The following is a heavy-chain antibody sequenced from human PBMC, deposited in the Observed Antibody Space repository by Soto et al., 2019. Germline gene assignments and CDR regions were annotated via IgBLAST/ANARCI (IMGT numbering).Heavy chain of an antibody. Sequence: SQTLSLTCAISGDSVSSNSAAWNWIRQSPSRGLEWLGRTYYRSKWYNDYAVSVKSRITINPDTSKNQFSLQLNSVTPEDTAVYYCARAGRPHCSGGSCYSVWGQGTLVTVSS. D-gene: IGHD2-15*01. J-gene: IGHJ4*02. V-gene: IGHV6-1*01. CDR3: ARAGRPHCSGGSCYSV. CDR1: GDSVSSNSAA. CDR2: TYYRSKWYN.